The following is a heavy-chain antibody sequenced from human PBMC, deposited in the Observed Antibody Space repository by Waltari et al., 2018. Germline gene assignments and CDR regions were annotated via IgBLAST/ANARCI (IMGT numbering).Heavy chain of an antibody. CDR1: GFTFSSYA. CDR2: ISYDGGNK. CDR3: AREWNYDLFDY. D-gene: IGHD1-7*01. J-gene: IGHJ4*02. V-gene: IGHV3-30-3*01. Sequence: QVQLVESGGGVVQPGRSLRLSCAASGFTFSSYAMHWVRQTPGKGLEWVALISYDGGNKYYADSVKGRLTISRDNSKNTLYLQMNSLRAEDTAVYYCAREWNYDLFDYWGQGTLVTVSS.